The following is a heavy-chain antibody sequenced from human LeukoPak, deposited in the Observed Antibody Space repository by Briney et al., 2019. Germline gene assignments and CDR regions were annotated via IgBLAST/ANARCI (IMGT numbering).Heavy chain of an antibody. CDR2: IYTSGST. D-gene: IGHD6-6*01. V-gene: IGHV4-4*09. CDR3: ARGGGYGSSPLK. Sequence: SETLSLTCTVSGGSISNYYWSWIRQPPGKGLEWIGYIYTSGSTNYNPSLKSRVTISVDTSKNQFSLKLTSVTAADPAVYYCARGGGYGSSPLKWGQGILVTVSS. CDR1: GGSISNYY. J-gene: IGHJ4*02.